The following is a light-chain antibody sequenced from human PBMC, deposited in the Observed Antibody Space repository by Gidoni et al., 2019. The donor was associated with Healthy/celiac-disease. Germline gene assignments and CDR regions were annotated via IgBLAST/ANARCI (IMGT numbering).Light chain of an antibody. Sequence: DTQLTQSPSSLPASVGDRVTITCRASQSISSYLNWYQQKPGKAPKLLIYAASSLQSGVPSRFSGSGSGTDFTLTISSLQPEDFATDYCQQSYSTPPETFGQGTKVEIK. V-gene: IGKV1-39*01. CDR2: AAS. CDR3: QQSYSTPPET. J-gene: IGKJ1*01. CDR1: QSISSY.